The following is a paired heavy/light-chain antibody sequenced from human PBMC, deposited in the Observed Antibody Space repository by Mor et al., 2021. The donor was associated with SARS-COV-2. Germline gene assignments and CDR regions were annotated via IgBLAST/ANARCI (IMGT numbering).Heavy chain of an antibody. V-gene: IGHV3-33*01. Sequence: QVQLVESGGGVVQPGGSLTLSCAASGFTFSSYAMHWVRQAPGKGLEWVGIIWYDGTNKHYADSVKGRLTISRDNSKNTLYLHMNYLSAEDTAVYYCVRDYDFWSGYYTMDVWGQGTTVTVSS. CDR1: GFTFSSYA. CDR3: VRDYDFWSGYYTMDV. CDR2: IWYDGTNK. D-gene: IGHD3-3*01. J-gene: IGHJ6*02.
Light chain of an antibody. CDR2: NTN. Sequence: QTVVTQEPSFSVSPGGTVTLTCGLSSGSVSTSYYPSWYQQTPGQAPRTLIYNTNTRSSGVPDRFSGSILGNKAALTITGAQADDESDYYCVLYMATGIWVFGGGTKLTVL. V-gene: IGLV8-61*01. CDR1: SGSVSTSYY. CDR3: VLYMATGIWV. J-gene: IGLJ3*02.